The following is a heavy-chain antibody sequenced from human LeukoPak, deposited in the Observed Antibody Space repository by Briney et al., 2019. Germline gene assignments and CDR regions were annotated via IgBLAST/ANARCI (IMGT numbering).Heavy chain of an antibody. D-gene: IGHD2-15*01. CDR2: ISGSASIT. CDR1: GFTFSSFS. CDR3: ATGAASIGWLSHDH. Sequence: PGGSLRLSCAASGFTFSSFSMSWVRQTPGKGLEWVSDISGSASITEYADSVKGRFIISRDNSKNTLFLQMNSLTAEDTAVYYCATGAASIGWLSHDHWGQGTLVTVSS. V-gene: IGHV3-23*01. J-gene: IGHJ4*02.